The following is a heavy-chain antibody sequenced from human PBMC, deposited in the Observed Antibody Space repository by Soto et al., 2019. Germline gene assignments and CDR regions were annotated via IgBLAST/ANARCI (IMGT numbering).Heavy chain of an antibody. J-gene: IGHJ4*02. CDR3: EKVRATTTVTSYFDS. Sequence: QPXGSLLLACAASGFTFATYAMGWVRQAPGKGLEWVSAISGGGGSRFYADSVKGRFTISRDNSNNTLYLQMDSLRAGDTAVYFCEKVRATTTVTSYFDSWGQGTLVTVYS. D-gene: IGHD4-17*01. V-gene: IGHV3-23*01. CDR1: GFTFATYA. CDR2: ISGGGGSR.